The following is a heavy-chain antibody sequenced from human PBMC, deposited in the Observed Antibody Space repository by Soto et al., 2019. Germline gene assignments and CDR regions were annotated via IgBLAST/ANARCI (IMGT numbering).Heavy chain of an antibody. CDR2: ISAYNGNT. CDR1: GYTFTSYG. CDR3: AREHYYDSSGYYVFIEY. Sequence: ASVKVSCKASGYTFTSYGISCVRQAPGQGLEWMGWISAYNGNTNYAQKLQGRVTMTTDTSTSTAYMELRSLRSDDTAVYYCAREHYYDSSGYYVFIEYWGQGTLVTVSS. J-gene: IGHJ4*02. D-gene: IGHD3-22*01. V-gene: IGHV1-18*01.